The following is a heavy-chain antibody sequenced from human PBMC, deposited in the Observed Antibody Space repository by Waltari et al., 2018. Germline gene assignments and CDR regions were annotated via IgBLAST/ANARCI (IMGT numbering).Heavy chain of an antibody. CDR1: GGSISRGSYY. Sequence: QVQLQESGPGLVKPSQTLSLTCTVSGGSISRGSYYWSWIRQPAGKGLEWIVRIYTSGSTNYNPSLKSRVTISVDTSKNQFSLKLSSVTAADTAVYYCARESHYYDSSGYLTPFDYWGQGTLVTVSS. CDR3: ARESHYYDSSGYLTPFDY. CDR2: IYTSGST. D-gene: IGHD3-22*01. J-gene: IGHJ4*02. V-gene: IGHV4-61*02.